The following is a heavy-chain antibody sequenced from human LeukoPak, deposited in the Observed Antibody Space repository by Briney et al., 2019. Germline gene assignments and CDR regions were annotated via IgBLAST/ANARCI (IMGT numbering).Heavy chain of an antibody. CDR1: GGSISSSNW. V-gene: IGHV4-4*02. CDR3: TRDRSALDT. Sequence: PSETLSLTCAVSGGSISSSNWWSWVRQPPGKGLEWIGEIYHSGTTNYNPSLKSRVTISLDKSKNQFSLKLSSVTAADTAVYYCTRDRSALDTWGQGTMVTVSS. J-gene: IGHJ3*02. CDR2: IYHSGTT.